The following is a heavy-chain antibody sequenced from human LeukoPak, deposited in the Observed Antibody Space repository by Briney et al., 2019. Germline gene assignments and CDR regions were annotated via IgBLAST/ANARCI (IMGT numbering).Heavy chain of an antibody. J-gene: IGHJ4*02. V-gene: IGHV5-51*01. Sequence: GESLKISCKGSGYIFTSYWIAWVRQMPGKDLEWMGIIYPGDSDTRYSPSFQGQVTISADKSISTAYLQWSSLKASDTAMYYCARPLRFLEWFSFDYWGQGTLVTVSS. CDR2: IYPGDSDT. CDR1: GYIFTSYW. D-gene: IGHD3-3*01. CDR3: ARPLRFLEWFSFDY.